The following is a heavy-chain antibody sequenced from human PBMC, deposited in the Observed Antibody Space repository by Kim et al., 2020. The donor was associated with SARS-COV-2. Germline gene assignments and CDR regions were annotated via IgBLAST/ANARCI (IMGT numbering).Heavy chain of an antibody. CDR3: ARDTADVLRYFDWLLYPLGY. J-gene: IGHJ4*02. CDR1: GFTFSSYA. D-gene: IGHD3-9*01. CDR2: ISYDGSNK. V-gene: IGHV3-30*04. Sequence: GGSLRLSCAASGFTFSSYAMHWVRQAPGKGLEWVAVISYDGSNKYYADSVKGRFTISRDNSKNTLYLQMNSLRAEDTAVYYCARDTADVLRYFDWLLYPLGYWGQGTLVTVSS.